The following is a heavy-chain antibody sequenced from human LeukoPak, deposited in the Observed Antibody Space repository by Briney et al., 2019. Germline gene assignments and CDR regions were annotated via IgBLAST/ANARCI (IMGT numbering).Heavy chain of an antibody. V-gene: IGHV1-46*01. J-gene: IGHJ4*02. CDR3: ARGGVVGAIFDY. CDR1: GYTFTSYY. CDR2: INPSGGST. Sequence: ASVKASCKASGYTFTSYYMHWVRQAPGQGLERMGIINPSGGSTSYAQKFQGRVTMTRDTSTSTVYMELSSLRSEDTAVYYCARGGVVGAIFDYWGQGTLVTVSS. D-gene: IGHD1-26*01.